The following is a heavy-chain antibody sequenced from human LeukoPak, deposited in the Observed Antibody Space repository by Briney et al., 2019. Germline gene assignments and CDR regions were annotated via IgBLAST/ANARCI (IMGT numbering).Heavy chain of an antibody. V-gene: IGHV3-7*01. J-gene: IGHJ4*02. CDR2: IKQDGSDK. CDR3: ARDLAADASD. CDR1: GFTFSNYW. Sequence: PGGSLRLSCAASGFTFSNYWMSCVRQAPGKGLEWVANIKQDGSDKYYVDSVKGRFSISRDNAKNSLYLQMNSLRAEDTAVYCCARDLAADASDWGQGTLVTVSS. D-gene: IGHD3-10*01.